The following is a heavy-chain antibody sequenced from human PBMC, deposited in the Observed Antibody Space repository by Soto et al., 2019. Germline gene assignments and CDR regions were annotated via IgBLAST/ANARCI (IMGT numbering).Heavy chain of an antibody. CDR3: ARGHRYCSSTSCYLRGTGNYYYYYMDV. D-gene: IGHD2-2*01. CDR2: INHSGST. Sequence: PSETLSLTCAVYGGSFSGYYWSWIRQPPGKGLEWIGEINHSGSTNYNPSLKSRVTISVDTSKNQFSLKLSSVTAADTAVYYCARGHRYCSSTSCYLRGTGNYYYYYMDVWGKGTTVTVSS. J-gene: IGHJ6*03. CDR1: GGSFSGYY. V-gene: IGHV4-34*01.